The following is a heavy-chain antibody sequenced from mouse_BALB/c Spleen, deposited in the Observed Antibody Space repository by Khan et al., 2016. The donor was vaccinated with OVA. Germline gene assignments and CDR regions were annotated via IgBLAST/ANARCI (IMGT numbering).Heavy chain of an antibody. Sequence: QVQLQQPGAELVKTGASVKMSCKASGYTFTSYWMHWVKQRLGQGHEWFAETNPTNGRTYYNEKFKSKATLTVDKSTSTAYMLLSGPTFEDSAVYSWARIEKIVATYFDYWGQGTTLTVSS. CDR1: GYTFTSYW. CDR2: TNPTNGRT. V-gene: IGHV1S81*02. J-gene: IGHJ2*01. CDR3: ARIEKIVATYFDY. D-gene: IGHD1-1*01.